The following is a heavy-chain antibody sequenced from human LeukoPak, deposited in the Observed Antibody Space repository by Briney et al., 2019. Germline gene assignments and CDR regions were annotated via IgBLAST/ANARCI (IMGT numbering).Heavy chain of an antibody. CDR2: ISGSGGST. CDR1: EFTFSSYS. Sequence: GGSLRLSCAASEFTFSSYSMTWVRQAPGKGLEWVSTISGSGGSTFYAESVKGRFTISRDNSKNTLYLQMNSLRAEDTAVYFCAKDIPTVTMSWGQGSLVTVSS. CDR3: AKDIPTVTMS. J-gene: IGHJ5*02. D-gene: IGHD4-11*01. V-gene: IGHV3-23*01.